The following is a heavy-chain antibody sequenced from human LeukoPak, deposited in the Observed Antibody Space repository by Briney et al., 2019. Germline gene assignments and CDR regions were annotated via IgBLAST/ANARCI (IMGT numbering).Heavy chain of an antibody. CDR2: ISDSGGST. Sequence: PGGSLRLSCAASGFTFSSYAMNWVRQAPGKGLEWVSSISDSGGSTYYADSVKGRFTISRDNSKNTLYLQMNSLRAEDTAVYYCANVSDQYGSGSYLHFWGQGTLVTVSS. CDR3: ANVSDQYGSGSYLHF. D-gene: IGHD3-10*01. V-gene: IGHV3-23*01. CDR1: GFTFSSYA. J-gene: IGHJ4*02.